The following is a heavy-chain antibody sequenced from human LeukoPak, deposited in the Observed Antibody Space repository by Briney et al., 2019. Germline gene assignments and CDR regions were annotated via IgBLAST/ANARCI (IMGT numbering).Heavy chain of an antibody. CDR2: IYYSGST. CDR3: ARAGAIVATMNFDY. CDR1: GGSISSYY. D-gene: IGHD5-12*01. J-gene: IGHJ4*02. Sequence: SETLSLTCTVSGGSISSYYWSWIRQPPGKGLEWIGYIYYSGSTNYNPSLKSRVIISVDTSKNQFSLKLSSVTAADTAVYYCARAGAIVATMNFDYWGQGTLVTVSS. V-gene: IGHV4-59*01.